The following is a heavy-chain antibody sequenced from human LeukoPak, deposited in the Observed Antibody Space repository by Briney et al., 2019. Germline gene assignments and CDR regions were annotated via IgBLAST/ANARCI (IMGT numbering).Heavy chain of an antibody. Sequence: GASVKVSCKASGYTFTVYYIHWVRQAPGQGLEWMGWINPNSGVTDYARKFQGRVTLTRDTSISTAYMELTSLTSDDTAVYYCSRDSYADYWFDAWGQGTLVTVS. CDR2: INPNSGVT. V-gene: IGHV1-2*02. J-gene: IGHJ5*02. CDR1: GYTFTVYY. CDR3: SRDSYADYWFDA. D-gene: IGHD4-17*01.